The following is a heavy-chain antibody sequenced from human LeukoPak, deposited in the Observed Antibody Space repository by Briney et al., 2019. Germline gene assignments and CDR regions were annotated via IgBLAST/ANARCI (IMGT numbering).Heavy chain of an antibody. Sequence: SETLSLTCIVSGGSISSYYWGWIRQTPGKGLEWLGYIYYSGNTNYNPSLKSRVSISVDTSRNQFSLRLSSVTAADTAVYFCVRITTGTADYWGQGTLVTVSS. CDR2: IYYSGNT. V-gene: IGHV4-59*01. D-gene: IGHD1-1*01. J-gene: IGHJ4*02. CDR3: VRITTGTADY. CDR1: GGSISSYY.